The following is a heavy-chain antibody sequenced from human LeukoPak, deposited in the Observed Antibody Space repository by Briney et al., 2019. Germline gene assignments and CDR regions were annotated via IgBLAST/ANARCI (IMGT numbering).Heavy chain of an antibody. D-gene: IGHD6-6*01. CDR1: GGSISSYY. CDR3: ARWQYTISSGWFDP. CDR2: IYYSGGT. V-gene: IGHV4-59*08. Sequence: SETLSLTCTVSGGSISSYYWSWIRQPPGKGLEWIGSIYYSGGTNYNPSLQGRVSISVDTSKIQFSLKLSSVTAADTAVYYCARWQYTISSGWFDPWGQGTLVTVSS. J-gene: IGHJ5*02.